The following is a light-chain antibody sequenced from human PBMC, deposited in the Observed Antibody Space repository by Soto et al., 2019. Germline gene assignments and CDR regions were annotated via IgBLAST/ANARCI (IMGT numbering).Light chain of an antibody. CDR2: DAS. J-gene: IGKJ3*01. CDR1: QSISSW. V-gene: IGKV1-5*01. CDR3: QPYNSYPFT. Sequence: DIQMTQSPSTLSASVGDRVTITCRASQSISSWLAWYQQKPGKAPKLLIYDASSLESGVPSRFSGSGSGTEFTLTISSLQSDDVATYYCQPYNSYPFTVGPGTKVDIK.